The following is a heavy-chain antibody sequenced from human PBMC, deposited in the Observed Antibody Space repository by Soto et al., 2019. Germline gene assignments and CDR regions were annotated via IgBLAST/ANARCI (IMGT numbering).Heavy chain of an antibody. J-gene: IGHJ6*02. CDR3: ATERSSGWLYGMDV. CDR1: GFTFSSYE. Sequence: EVQLVESGGGLVQPGGSLRLSCAASGFTFSSYEMNWVRQAPGKGLEWVSYISSSGSTIYYADSVKGRFTISRDNAKNSLYLQMNSLRAEDTAVYYCATERSSGWLYGMDVWGQGTTVTVSS. V-gene: IGHV3-48*03. D-gene: IGHD6-19*01. CDR2: ISSSGSTI.